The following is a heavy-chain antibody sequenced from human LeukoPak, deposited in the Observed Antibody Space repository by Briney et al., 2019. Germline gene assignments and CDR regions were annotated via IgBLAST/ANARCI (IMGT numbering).Heavy chain of an antibody. CDR3: ARDQINSSGNKPPFDY. D-gene: IGHD1-26*01. Sequence: PGGSLRLSCAASGFTFSNYWMSWVRQTPGKGLEWVANINQDGSEKYYVDSVKGRFTISRDNAKNSLYLQMNSLRAEDTAVYYCARDQINSSGNKPPFDYWGRGTLVTVSS. V-gene: IGHV3-7*01. CDR1: GFTFSNYW. CDR2: INQDGSEK. J-gene: IGHJ4*02.